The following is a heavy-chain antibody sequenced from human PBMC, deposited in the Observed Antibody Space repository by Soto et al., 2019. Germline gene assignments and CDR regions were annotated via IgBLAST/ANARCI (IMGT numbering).Heavy chain of an antibody. CDR1: GGSFTYT. CDR2: IIPIFGTT. V-gene: IGHV1-69*01. J-gene: IGHJ6*02. Sequence: QMHRVQSGAEVKKPGSSVKVSCKASGGSFTYTLSWVRQAPGQGLEWMGGIIPIFGTTNYAQKFQGRVTITADESTKTAYMELSTLRSEDTAVYYCARLHSHGTYGMDVWGQGTTVTVSS. CDR3: ARLHSHGTYGMDV. D-gene: IGHD5-18*01.